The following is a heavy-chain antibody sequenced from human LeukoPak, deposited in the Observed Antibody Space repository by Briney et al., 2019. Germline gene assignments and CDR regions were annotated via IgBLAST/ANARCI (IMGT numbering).Heavy chain of an antibody. V-gene: IGHV3-30*18. CDR3: AKLLGIPALESDAFDI. Sequence: GGSPRLSCAASGFTFSSYGMHWVRQAPGKGLEWVAVISYDGSNKYYADSVKGRFTISRDNSKNTLYLQMNSLRAEDTAVYYCAKLLGIPALESDAFDIWGQGTMVTVSS. D-gene: IGHD1-1*01. CDR1: GFTFSSYG. J-gene: IGHJ3*02. CDR2: ISYDGSNK.